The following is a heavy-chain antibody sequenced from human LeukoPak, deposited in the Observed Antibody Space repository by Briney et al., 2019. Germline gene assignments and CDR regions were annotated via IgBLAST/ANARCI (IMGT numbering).Heavy chain of an antibody. V-gene: IGHV4-59*08. CDR2: IYYSGST. Sequence: PSETLSLTCTVSGGSISSYYWSWIRQPPGKGLEWIGYIYYSGSTNYNPSLKSRVTISVDTSKNQFSLKLSSVTAADTAVYYCARHSISGSYFDYWGQGTLVTVSS. CDR3: ARHSISGSYFDY. J-gene: IGHJ4*02. D-gene: IGHD1-26*01. CDR1: GGSISSYY.